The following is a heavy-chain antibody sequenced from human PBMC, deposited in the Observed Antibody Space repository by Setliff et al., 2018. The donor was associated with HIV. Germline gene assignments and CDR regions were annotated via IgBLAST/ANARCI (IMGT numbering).Heavy chain of an antibody. CDR2: VTHSGRT. Sequence: KTSETLSLTCAVYGGSFSGYCWSWIRQPPGKGLEWIGEVTHSGRTNYNPSLESRVTTSVDTSKKQFSLRLTSVTAADTAVYYCARGVRDNSGWSSYYFDYWGQGTLVTVSS. CDR1: GGSFSGYC. V-gene: IGHV4-34*01. D-gene: IGHD6-19*01. CDR3: ARGVRDNSGWSSYYFDY. J-gene: IGHJ4*02.